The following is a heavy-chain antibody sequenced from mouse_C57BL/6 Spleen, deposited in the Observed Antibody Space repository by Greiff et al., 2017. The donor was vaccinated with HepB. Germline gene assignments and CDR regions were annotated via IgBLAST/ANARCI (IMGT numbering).Heavy chain of an antibody. CDR3: ARRDGYPFAY. D-gene: IGHD2-3*01. Sequence: VQLQQSGAELVKPGASVKLSCKASGYTFTSYWMQWVKQRPGQGLEWIGEIDPSDSYTNYNQKFKGKATLTVDTSSSTAYMKRSSLTSEDSAVYYGARRDGYPFAYWGQGTLVTVSA. V-gene: IGHV1-50*01. CDR2: IDPSDSYT. J-gene: IGHJ3*01. CDR1: GYTFTSYW.